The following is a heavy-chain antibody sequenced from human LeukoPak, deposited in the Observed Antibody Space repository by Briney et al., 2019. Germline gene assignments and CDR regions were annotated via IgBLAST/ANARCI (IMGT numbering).Heavy chain of an antibody. D-gene: IGHD3-3*01. CDR1: GASFSGYY. Sequence: SETLTLTCAVYGASFSGYYWSWIRQPPGKGLEWIGTIYFSGSTYYNPSLKSRVTISVDSSKNQFSLKLSSVTAADTAVYYCASMYYDFWSGYRGPAWFDPWGQGTLATVSS. V-gene: IGHV4-34*01. CDR3: ASMYYDFWSGYRGPAWFDP. J-gene: IGHJ5*02. CDR2: IYFSGST.